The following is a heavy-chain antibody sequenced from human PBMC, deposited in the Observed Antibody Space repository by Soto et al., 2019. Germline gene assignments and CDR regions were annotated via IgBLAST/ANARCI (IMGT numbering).Heavy chain of an antibody. Sequence: PSETLSVTCDFSVGSVTTSVLWTWVRQFPVRGLEWIGEIAHDGHTNYNPSLSGRVTMSVDLSNGQFSLNVASVTAADTAVYFCAGGRDYDYWGQGTLVTVSS. J-gene: IGHJ4*02. CDR1: VGSVTTSVL. D-gene: IGHD1-26*01. CDR3: AGGRDYDY. V-gene: IGHV4-4*02. CDR2: IAHDGHT.